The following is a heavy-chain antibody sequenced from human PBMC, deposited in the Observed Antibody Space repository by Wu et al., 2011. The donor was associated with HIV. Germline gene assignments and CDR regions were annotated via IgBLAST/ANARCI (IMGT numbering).Heavy chain of an antibody. V-gene: IGHV1-2*02. CDR3: ARRDGYNLGWYFDY. CDR2: INPNSGGT. CDR1: GYIFTGYY. J-gene: IGHJ4*02. Sequence: QVQLLQSGAEVKKPGASVKVSCRASGYIFTGYYMHWVRQAPGQGLEWMGWINPNSGGTNYAQKFQGRVTMTRDTSISTAYMELSRLRSDDTAVYYCARRDGYNLGWYFDYWGQGTLVTVSS. D-gene: IGHD5-24*01.